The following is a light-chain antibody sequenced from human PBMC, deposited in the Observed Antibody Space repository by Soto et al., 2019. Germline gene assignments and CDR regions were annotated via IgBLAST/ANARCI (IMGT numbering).Light chain of an antibody. J-gene: IGKJ1*01. CDR1: QSISSW. CDR3: QQYNTYSWT. Sequence: DIQMTQSPSTLSATVGDRVTITCRASQSISSWLAWYQQKPGKAPKLLIYDASSLERGVASRFSGSGSGTEFPLTISSLQPDDFAASYCQQYNTYSWTFGQGTKVEIK. V-gene: IGKV1-5*01. CDR2: DAS.